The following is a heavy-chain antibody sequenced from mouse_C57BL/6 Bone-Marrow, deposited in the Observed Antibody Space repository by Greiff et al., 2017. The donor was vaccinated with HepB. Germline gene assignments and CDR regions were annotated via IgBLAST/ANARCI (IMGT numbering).Heavy chain of an antibody. CDR2: IHPNSGST. CDR3: ARSYGYDYYYAMDY. J-gene: IGHJ4*01. D-gene: IGHD2-2*01. V-gene: IGHV1-64*01. Sequence: VQLQQPGAELVKPGASVKLSCKASGYTFPSSWMHWVKTRPGQGREWIGMIHPNSGSTYYNEKFKSKATLTVDKSSSTAYMQLSSLTSEDSAVYYCARSYGYDYYYAMDYWGQGTSVTVSS. CDR1: GYTFPSSW.